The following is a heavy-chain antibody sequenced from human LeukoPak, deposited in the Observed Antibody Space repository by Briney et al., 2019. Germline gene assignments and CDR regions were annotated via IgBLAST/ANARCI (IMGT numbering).Heavy chain of an antibody. Sequence: SVKVSCKASGGTFSSYAISWVRQAPGQGLEWMGRIIPIFGTANFAQKFQGRVTITTDESTSTAYMAVGSLRSEDTAVYYCASPVYSGAFDIWGQGTMVTVSS. J-gene: IGHJ3*02. CDR3: ASPVYSGAFDI. CDR1: GGTFSSYA. CDR2: IIPIFGTA. D-gene: IGHD1-26*01. V-gene: IGHV1-69*05.